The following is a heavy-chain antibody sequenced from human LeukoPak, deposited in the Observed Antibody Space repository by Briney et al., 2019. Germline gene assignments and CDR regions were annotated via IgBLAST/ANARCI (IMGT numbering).Heavy chain of an antibody. Sequence: PSETLSLTCTVSGYSISSGYYWGWIRQPPGKGLEWIGSIYHSGSTCYNPSLKSRVTISVDTSKNQFSLKLSSVTAADTAVYYCAGQRITMVRGVIRGNWFDPWGQGTLVTVSS. CDR2: IYHSGST. CDR1: GYSISSGYY. D-gene: IGHD3-10*01. V-gene: IGHV4-38-2*02. CDR3: AGQRITMVRGVIRGNWFDP. J-gene: IGHJ5*02.